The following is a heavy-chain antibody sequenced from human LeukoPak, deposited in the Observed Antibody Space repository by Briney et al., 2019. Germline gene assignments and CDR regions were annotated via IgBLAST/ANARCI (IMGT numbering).Heavy chain of an antibody. V-gene: IGHV3-23*01. Sequence: PGGSLRLSCAASGFTFSRYAMNWVRQAPGKGLEWVSAICGTGGRTYYADSVKGRFTISRDNSKNTLYLQMNSLRAEDTAVYYCAKGGVTMIRGVVLTFYYMDVWGKGTTLTVSS. CDR2: ICGTGGRT. CDR3: AKGGVTMIRGVVLTFYYMDV. J-gene: IGHJ6*03. CDR1: GFTFSRYA. D-gene: IGHD3-10*01.